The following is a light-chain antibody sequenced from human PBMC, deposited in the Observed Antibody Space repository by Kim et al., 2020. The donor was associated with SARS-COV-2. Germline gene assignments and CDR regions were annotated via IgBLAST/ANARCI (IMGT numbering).Light chain of an antibody. CDR2: GKN. J-gene: IGLJ3*02. CDR3: NSRDSSGNHWV. CDR1: SLRSYY. V-gene: IGLV3-19*01. Sequence: ALGQTVRITCQVDSLRSYYASWDQQKPGQAPVLVIYGKNNRPSGIPDRFSGSSSGNTASLTITGAQAEDEADYYCNSRDSSGNHWVFGGGTQLTVL.